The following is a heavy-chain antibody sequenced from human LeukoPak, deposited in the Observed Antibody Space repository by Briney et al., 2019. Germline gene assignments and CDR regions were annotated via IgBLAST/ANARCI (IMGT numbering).Heavy chain of an antibody. Sequence: GASVKVSCKASGGTFSNYGISWVRQAPGQGLEWMGGIIPIFGTANYAQKFQGRVTITTDESTSTAYMELSSLRSEDTAVYYCAREEGNKDYYFYYMDVWGKGTTVIVSS. CDR2: IIPIFGTA. D-gene: IGHD1/OR15-1a*01. CDR3: AREEGNKDYYFYYMDV. J-gene: IGHJ6*03. CDR1: GGTFSNYG. V-gene: IGHV1-69*05.